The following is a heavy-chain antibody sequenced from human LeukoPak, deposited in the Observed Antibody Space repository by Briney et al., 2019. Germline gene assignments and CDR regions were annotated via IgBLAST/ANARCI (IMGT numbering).Heavy chain of an antibody. J-gene: IGHJ4*02. CDR3: ARDYGDYAIYFDY. D-gene: IGHD4-17*01. Sequence: ASVKVSCKASGYTFTGYYMHWVRQAPGQGLEWMGWINPNSGGTNYAQKFQGRVTMTRDTSISTAYMELSRLRSDDTAVYYCARDYGDYAIYFDYWGQGTLVTLPS. CDR1: GYTFTGYY. CDR2: INPNSGGT. V-gene: IGHV1-2*02.